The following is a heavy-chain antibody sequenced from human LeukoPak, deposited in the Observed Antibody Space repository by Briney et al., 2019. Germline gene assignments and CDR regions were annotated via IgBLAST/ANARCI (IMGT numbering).Heavy chain of an antibody. V-gene: IGHV3-21*01. CDR2: ISTSGSYK. CDR1: GFTFSSYN. CDR3: ARPNAAGIRNYYYYMDV. J-gene: IGHJ6*03. D-gene: IGHD3-10*01. Sequence: GGSLRLSCAASGFTFSSYNMNWVRQAPGRGLEWVSSISTSGSYKYYADSVKGRFTISRDNAKNSMYLQMNSLRAEDTAVYYCARPNAAGIRNYYYYMDVWGKGTTVTVSS.